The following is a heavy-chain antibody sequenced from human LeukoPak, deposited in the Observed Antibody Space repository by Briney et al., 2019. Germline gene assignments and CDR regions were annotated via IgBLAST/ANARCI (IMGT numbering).Heavy chain of an antibody. D-gene: IGHD3-10*01. J-gene: IGHJ4*02. V-gene: IGHV3-9*01. CDR1: GFTFDDYA. CDR3: AKTHYYGSGSYYFDY. CDR2: ISWKSGSI. Sequence: PGRSLRLSCAASGFTFDDYAMHWVRQAPGKGLEWVSGISWKSGSIGYADSVKGRFTISRDNAKNSLYLQMNSLRAEDTALYYCAKTHYYGSGSYYFDYWGQGTLVTVSS.